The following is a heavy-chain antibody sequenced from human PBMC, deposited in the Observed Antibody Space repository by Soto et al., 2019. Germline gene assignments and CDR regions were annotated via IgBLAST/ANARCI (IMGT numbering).Heavy chain of an antibody. J-gene: IGHJ4*02. Sequence: SETLSLTCTVSSGSISTYYWSWIRQPPGKGLEWIGYIYYTGSTNYNPSLKTRVAISMDTSRNQFSLNLSSVTAADTAVYYCAGAPNWAYFDLWGLGTLVTVSS. D-gene: IGHD7-27*01. CDR2: IYYTGST. CDR1: SGSISTYY. V-gene: IGHV4-59*01. CDR3: AGAPNWAYFDL.